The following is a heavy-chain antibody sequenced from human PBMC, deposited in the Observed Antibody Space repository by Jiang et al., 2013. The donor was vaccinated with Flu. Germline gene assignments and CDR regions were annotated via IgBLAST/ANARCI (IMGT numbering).Heavy chain of an antibody. V-gene: IGHV1-2*02. Sequence: GAEVKKPGASVKVSCKASGYTFTGYYMHWVRQAPGQGLEWMGWINPNSGGTNYAQKFQGRVTMTRDTSISTAYMELSRLRSDDTAVYYCARRRYSYGYVRGDFDYWGQGTLVTVSS. CDR2: INPNSGGT. J-gene: IGHJ4*02. D-gene: IGHD5-18*01. CDR3: ARRRYSYGYVRGDFDY. CDR1: GYTFTGYY.